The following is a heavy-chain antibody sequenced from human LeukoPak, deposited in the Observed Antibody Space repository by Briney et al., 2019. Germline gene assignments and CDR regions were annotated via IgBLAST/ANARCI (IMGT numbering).Heavy chain of an antibody. V-gene: IGHV4-30-2*01. Sequence: PSETLSLTCTVSGGSISDYHWSWIRQPPGKGLEWIGYIYHSGSTYYNPSLKSRVTISVDRSKNQFSLKLSSVTAADTAVYYCARGGSFYFDYWGQGTLVTVSS. D-gene: IGHD6-6*01. CDR1: GGSISDYH. CDR2: IYHSGST. J-gene: IGHJ4*02. CDR3: ARGGSFYFDY.